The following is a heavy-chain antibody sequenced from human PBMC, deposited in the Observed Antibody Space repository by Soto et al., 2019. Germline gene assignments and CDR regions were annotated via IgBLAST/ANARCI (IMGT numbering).Heavy chain of an antibody. V-gene: IGHV3-30-3*01. CDR2: ISYDGSGK. J-gene: IGHJ4*02. CDR1: GFTFSRYG. Sequence: QVQLVESGGGVVQPGRSLRLSCAASGFTFSRYGMHWVRQAPGKGLEWVAVISYDGSGKYYADSVKGRFTISKDSSRNPLQLSMNTLSAADTAAYHCSCEDFWVVGSAFDYWGQGTQVTVSS. CDR3: SCEDFWVVGSAFDY. D-gene: IGHD3-3*01.